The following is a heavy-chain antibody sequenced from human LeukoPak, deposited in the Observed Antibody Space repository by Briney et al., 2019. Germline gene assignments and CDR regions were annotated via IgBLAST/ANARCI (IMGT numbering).Heavy chain of an antibody. D-gene: IGHD1-26*01. Sequence: GGSLRLSCAASVFTFSIYAMSCVRHAPGKGLECVSAISGSGGSTYYADSVKGRFTISRDNSKNTLYLQMNSLRAEDTAVYYCAKEAGGSYYAYYFDYWDQGTLVTVSS. CDR1: VFTFSIYA. J-gene: IGHJ4*02. CDR2: ISGSGGST. CDR3: AKEAGGSYYAYYFDY. V-gene: IGHV3-23*01.